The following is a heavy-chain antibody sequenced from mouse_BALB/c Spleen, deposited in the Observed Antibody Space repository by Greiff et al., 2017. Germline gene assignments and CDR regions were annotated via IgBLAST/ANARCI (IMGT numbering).Heavy chain of an antibody. Sequence: QVQLQQSGAELAKPGASVKMSCKASGYTFTSYWMHWVKQRPGQGLEWIGYINPSTGYTEYNQKFKDKATLTADKSSSTAYMQLSSLTSEDSAVYYCASAPYYRYDYWGQGTTLTVSS. CDR1: GYTFTSYW. J-gene: IGHJ2*01. CDR3: ASAPYYRYDY. V-gene: IGHV1-7*01. D-gene: IGHD2-14*01. CDR2: INPSTGYT.